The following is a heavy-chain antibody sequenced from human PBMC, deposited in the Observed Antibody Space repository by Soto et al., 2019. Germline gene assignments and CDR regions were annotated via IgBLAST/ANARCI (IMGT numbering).Heavy chain of an antibody. Sequence: EVQLVESGGGLVKPGGSLRLSCAASGFTFSSYSMNWVRQAPGKGLEWVSSISSSSSYIYYADSVKGRFTISRDNAKNSLYLQLNSLRAEDTAVYYCARATAAAGPYYYYYYMDVWGKGTTVTVSS. CDR2: ISSSSSYI. CDR1: GFTFSSYS. D-gene: IGHD6-13*01. V-gene: IGHV3-21*01. J-gene: IGHJ6*03. CDR3: ARATAAAGPYYYYYYMDV.